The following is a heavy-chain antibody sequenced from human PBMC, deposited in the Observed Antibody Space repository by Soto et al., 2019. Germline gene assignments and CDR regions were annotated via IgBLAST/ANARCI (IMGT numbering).Heavy chain of an antibody. V-gene: IGHV2-5*01. Sequence: KESVPTLVKPTQTLTLTCTCSGFSLRSNGMGVGWIRQPPGKGLEWLALIYWNDDKRYSASLKSMLTITKETSRNKVVLTMTNMDPVDTATYFCGHGGDGNYGGIFDSWGQGTLVTVSS. CDR3: GHGGDGNYGGIFDS. CDR1: GFSLRSNGMG. D-gene: IGHD4-17*01. J-gene: IGHJ4*02. CDR2: IYWNDDK.